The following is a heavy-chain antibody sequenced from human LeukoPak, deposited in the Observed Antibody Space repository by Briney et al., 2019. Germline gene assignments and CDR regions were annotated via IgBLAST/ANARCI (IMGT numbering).Heavy chain of an antibody. CDR2: IKQDGSEK. D-gene: IGHD6-19*01. CDR1: GFTFSSYW. J-gene: IGHJ4*02. CDR3: ARVSSGWYERSYYFDY. V-gene: IGHV3-7*03. Sequence: GGSLRLSCAASGFTFSSYWMSWVRQAPGKGLEWVANIKQDGSEKYYVDSVKGRFTISRDNAKNSLYLQMNSLRAEDTAVYYCARVSSGWYERSYYFDYWGQGPLVTVSS.